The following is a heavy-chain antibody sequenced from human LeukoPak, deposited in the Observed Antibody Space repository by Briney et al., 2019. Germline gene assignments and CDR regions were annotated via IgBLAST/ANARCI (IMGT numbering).Heavy chain of an antibody. J-gene: IGHJ5*02. V-gene: IGHV7-4-1*02. CDR3: AREEWIGEFNWFDP. CDR1: GYTFTGYY. Sequence: ASVKVSCKASGYTFTGYYIHWVRQAPGQGLEWMGWINTNTGNPTYAQGFTGRFVFSLDTSVSTAYLQISSLKAEDTAVYYCAREEWIGEFNWFDPWGQGTLVTVSS. CDR2: INTNTGNP. D-gene: IGHD3-10*01.